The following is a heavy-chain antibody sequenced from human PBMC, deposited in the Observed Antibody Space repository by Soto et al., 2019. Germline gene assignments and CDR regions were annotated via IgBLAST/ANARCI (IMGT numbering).Heavy chain of an antibody. CDR1: GYIFTGYY. J-gene: IGHJ4*02. Sequence: GASVKVSCKASGYIFTGYYMHWVRQAPGQGLEWMGWINPDTGGTNYAQKFQGRVTMTTDTSFSTAHMELSRLTSDDTAVYYCASASGWYGGFDYWGQGTLVTVSS. V-gene: IGHV1-2*02. D-gene: IGHD6-19*01. CDR2: INPDTGGT. CDR3: ASASGWYGGFDY.